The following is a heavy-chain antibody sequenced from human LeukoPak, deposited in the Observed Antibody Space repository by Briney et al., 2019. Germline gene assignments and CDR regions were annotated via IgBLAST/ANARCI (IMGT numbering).Heavy chain of an antibody. CDR2: ISSSSSTI. D-gene: IGHD3-10*01. V-gene: IGHV3-48*01. Sequence: GGSLRLSCAASGFTFSSYSMNWVRQAPGKGLEWVSYISSSSSTIYYADSVKGRFTISRDNAKNSLYLRMNSLRAEDTAVYYCARTHYFDYWGQGTLVTVSS. J-gene: IGHJ4*02. CDR1: GFTFSSYS. CDR3: ARTHYFDY.